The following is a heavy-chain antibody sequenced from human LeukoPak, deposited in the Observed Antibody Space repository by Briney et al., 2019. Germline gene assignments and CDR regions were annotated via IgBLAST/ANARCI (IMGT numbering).Heavy chain of an antibody. J-gene: IGHJ4*02. Sequence: GCSQRLSCVASLFTLSSYAMHRVRQAPPNGREGVGVISYDGSNKDYADSVKGRFTISGDNSKNTLYLQMNSLRAEDTAVYYCARDLGWLQPFDYWGQGTLVTVSS. V-gene: IGHV3-30-3*01. CDR3: ARDLGWLQPFDY. CDR2: ISYDGSNK. CDR1: LFTLSSYA. D-gene: IGHD5-24*01.